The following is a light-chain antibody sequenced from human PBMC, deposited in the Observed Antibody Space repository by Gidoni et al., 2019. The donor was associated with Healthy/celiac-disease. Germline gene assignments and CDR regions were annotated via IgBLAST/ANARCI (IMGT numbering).Light chain of an antibody. J-gene: IGKJ2*02. CDR3: QQYNSYSRT. Sequence: DIQMTQSPSTLSASVGDRVTIPCRASQSISSWLAWYQQKPGNAPKLLIYKASSLESGVPARFSGSGSGTEFTLTISSLQPDDFATYYCQQYNSYSRTFXXXTKLEIK. CDR1: QSISSW. CDR2: KAS. V-gene: IGKV1-5*03.